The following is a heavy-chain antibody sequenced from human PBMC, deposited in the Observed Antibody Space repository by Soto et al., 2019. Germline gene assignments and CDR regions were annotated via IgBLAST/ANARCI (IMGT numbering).Heavy chain of an antibody. D-gene: IGHD2-8*01. CDR2: ISYSGST. V-gene: IGHV4-31*03. CDR1: GGSISSVHYY. J-gene: IGHJ3*02. Sequence: QVQLQESGPGLVKPSETLSLNCTVAGGSISSVHYYWSWIRQHPGKGLEWIGYISYSGSTFYNPSLKTRLTVSVDTSKNRFSLKLTSVTAADTAADYCARSAQWNAFDIWGQGTMVIVSS. CDR3: ARSAQWNAFDI.